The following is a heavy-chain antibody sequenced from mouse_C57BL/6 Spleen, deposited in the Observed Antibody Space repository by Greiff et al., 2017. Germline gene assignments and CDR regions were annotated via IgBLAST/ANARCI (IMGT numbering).Heavy chain of an antibody. Sequence: QVQLQQSGAELVRPGTSVKLSCKASGYTFTSYWMHWVKQRPGQGLEWIGVIDPSDSYTNYNQKFKGKATLTVDTSSSTAYMQLSSLTSEDSAVYYCARGGSGRTGAYWGQGTLVTVSA. V-gene: IGHV1-59*01. CDR2: IDPSDSYT. D-gene: IGHD3-2*02. CDR3: ARGGSGRTGAY. CDR1: GYTFTSYW. J-gene: IGHJ3*01.